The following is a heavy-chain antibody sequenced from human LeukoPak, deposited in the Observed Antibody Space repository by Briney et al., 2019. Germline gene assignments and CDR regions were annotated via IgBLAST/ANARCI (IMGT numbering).Heavy chain of an antibody. Sequence: SETLSLTCAVYGGSFSGYYWSWIRQPPGKGLEWIGEINHSGSTNYNPSLKSRVTMSVDTSKNQFSLKLSSVTAADTAVYYCASMRWLQSPLDYWGQGTLVTVSS. D-gene: IGHD5-24*01. J-gene: IGHJ4*02. V-gene: IGHV4-34*01. CDR2: INHSGST. CDR3: ASMRWLQSPLDY. CDR1: GGSFSGYY.